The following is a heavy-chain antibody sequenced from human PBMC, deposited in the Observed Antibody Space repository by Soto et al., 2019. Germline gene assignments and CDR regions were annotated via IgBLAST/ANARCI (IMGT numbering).Heavy chain of an antibody. CDR3: ARDRSTDFGLDV. J-gene: IGHJ6*02. CDR2: ISDGGERT. D-gene: IGHD3-3*01. CDR1: GFTFSDYV. Sequence: EVLLLESGGDSVQPGGSLRLSCVASGFTFSDYVMSWVRQVPGKGLEWVSSISDGGERTDYRDSVRGRFTISRDNARFTLHLHMNSLGVDDTATYFCARDRSTDFGLDVWGQGTTVTVSS. V-gene: IGHV3-23*01.